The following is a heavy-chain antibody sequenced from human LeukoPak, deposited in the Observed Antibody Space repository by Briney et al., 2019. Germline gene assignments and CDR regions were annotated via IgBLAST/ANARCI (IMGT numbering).Heavy chain of an antibody. CDR1: GYTFTSHY. D-gene: IGHD4-23*01. V-gene: IGHV1-46*01. Sequence: ASVKVSCKASGYTFTSHYMHWVRQAPGQGLEWMGIINPSGGSTSYAQKFQGRVTMTRDTSTSTVYMELSSLRSEDTAVYYCARATVVTPRAFDIWGQGTMVTVSS. J-gene: IGHJ3*02. CDR2: INPSGGST. CDR3: ARATVVTPRAFDI.